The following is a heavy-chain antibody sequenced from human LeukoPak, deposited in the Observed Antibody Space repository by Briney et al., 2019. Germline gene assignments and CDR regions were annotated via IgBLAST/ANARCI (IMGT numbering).Heavy chain of an antibody. D-gene: IGHD6-13*01. CDR3: ARLAGSSWYFDY. CDR1: GYTFTGYY. CDR2: INPNSGGT. V-gene: IGHV1-2*02. J-gene: IGHJ4*02. Sequence: GASVKVSCKASGYTFTGYYMHWVRQAPGQGLEWMGWINPNSGGTNFAQKFQGRVTMTRDTSISTAYMELSRLRSDDTAVYYCARLAGSSWYFDYWGQGTLVTVSS.